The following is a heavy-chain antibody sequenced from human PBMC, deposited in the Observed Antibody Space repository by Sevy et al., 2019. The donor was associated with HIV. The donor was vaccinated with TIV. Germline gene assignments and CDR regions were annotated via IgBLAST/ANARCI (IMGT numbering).Heavy chain of an antibody. V-gene: IGHV4-39*01. CDR2: IYYSGST. J-gene: IGHJ4*02. CDR1: GGSISSSSYY. D-gene: IGHD3-16*02. CDR3: ARHVGMITFGGVIVIFYFDY. Sequence: SESLSLTCTVSGGSISSSSYYWGWIRQPPGKGLEWIGSIYYSGSTYYNPSLKSPVTISVDTSKNQFSLKLSSVTAAVTAVYYCARHVGMITFGGVIVIFYFDYWGQGTLVTVSS.